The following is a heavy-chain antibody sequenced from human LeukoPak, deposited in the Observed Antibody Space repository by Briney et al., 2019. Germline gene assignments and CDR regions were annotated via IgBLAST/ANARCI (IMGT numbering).Heavy chain of an antibody. V-gene: IGHV3-74*01. Sequence: GGSLRLSCAASGFTFSSYWMHWVRQAPGKGLVWVSRINTDGSSTSCADSVKGRFTISRDNAKNTLYLQMNSLRAEDTAVYYCARESGIAAALDLWGQGTLVTVSS. CDR2: INTDGSST. CDR1: GFTFSSYW. CDR3: ARESGIAAALDL. J-gene: IGHJ5*02. D-gene: IGHD6-13*01.